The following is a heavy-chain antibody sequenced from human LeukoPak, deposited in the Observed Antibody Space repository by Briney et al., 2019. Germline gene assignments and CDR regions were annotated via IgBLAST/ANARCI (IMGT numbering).Heavy chain of an antibody. CDR2: IWYDGSNK. J-gene: IGHJ4*02. V-gene: IGHV3-33*08. CDR1: GSTFSSYG. CDR3: ARAGYGDPHFDF. D-gene: IGHD4-17*01. Sequence: GKSLRLSCAASGSTFSSYGMHWVRQAPGKGLEWVAAIWYDGSNKYYGDSVKGRFTISRDNPKNTLYLQMNSLRAEDTAAYYCARAGYGDPHFDFWGQGTLVTVSS.